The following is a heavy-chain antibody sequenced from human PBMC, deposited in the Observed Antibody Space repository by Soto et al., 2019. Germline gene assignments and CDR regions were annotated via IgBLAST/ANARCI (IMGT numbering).Heavy chain of an antibody. J-gene: IGHJ3*01. CDR3: AKGRIAVAAGAFDS. V-gene: IGHV3-33*03. D-gene: IGHD6-19*01. CDR2: IWYDGSYT. CDR1: GFPFDRYA. Sequence: QVHLAESGGGVVQPGTSLRLSCAASGFPFDRYAIHWVRQAPGKGLEWVAVIWYDGSYTYYGESVKGRFLISRDNSKNTVFLEMNSLRAEDAAVYFCAKGRIAVAAGAFDSWGPGTRVIVSS.